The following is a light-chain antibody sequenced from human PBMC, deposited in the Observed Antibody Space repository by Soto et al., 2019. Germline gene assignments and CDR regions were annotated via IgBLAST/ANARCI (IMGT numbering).Light chain of an antibody. J-gene: IGKJ1*01. CDR1: QNIDMY. V-gene: IGKV1-39*01. CDR2: GAS. CDR3: QQSYNNPKT. Sequence: DIQMTQSPSTLSASVGDTFTITCRASQNIDMYLNWYQQKPGKAPRVLISGASNLQSGVPSRFSGSGSGTDFTLTISSLQPEDFATYYCQQSYNNPKTFGQGTKVDIK.